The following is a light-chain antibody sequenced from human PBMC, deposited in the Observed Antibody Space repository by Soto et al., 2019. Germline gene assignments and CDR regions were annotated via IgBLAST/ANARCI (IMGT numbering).Light chain of an antibody. CDR1: SSDVGGYSY. CDR3: ASYTTSSTYV. CDR2: DVS. Sequence: QSVLTQPAPVSGSPGQSIAIFCTGTSSDVGGYSYVSWYQQQPGKAPKLVISDVSNRPSGVSDRFSGSKSGNTASLTISGLQTEDEADYYCASYTTSSTYVFGTGTKVTVL. V-gene: IGLV2-14*01. J-gene: IGLJ1*01.